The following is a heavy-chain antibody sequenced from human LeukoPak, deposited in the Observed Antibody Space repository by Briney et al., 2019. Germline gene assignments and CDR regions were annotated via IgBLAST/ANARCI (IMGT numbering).Heavy chain of an antibody. J-gene: IGHJ5*02. V-gene: IGHV4-4*07. CDR1: GGSISSYY. Sequence: PSETLSLTCAVSGGSISSYYWSWIRQPAGKGLEWIGRIYTSGSTNYNPSLTSRVTMSVDTSKNQFSLKLSSVTAADTAVYYCARDAWFGDSSWFDHWGQGTLVTVSS. D-gene: IGHD3-10*01. CDR2: IYTSGST. CDR3: ARDAWFGDSSWFDH.